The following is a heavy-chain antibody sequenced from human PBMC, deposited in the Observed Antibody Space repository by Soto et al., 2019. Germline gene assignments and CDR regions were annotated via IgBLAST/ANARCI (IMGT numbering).Heavy chain of an antibody. CDR1: GYSISSDYY. CDR3: ARGTYGSGSYYPFDY. V-gene: IGHV4-38-2*01. Sequence: PSETLSLTCAVSGYSISSDYYWGWIRQPPGKGLEWIGSIYHSGSTYYNPSLKSRVTMSVDTSKNQFSLKLSSVTAADTAVYYCARGTYGSGSYYPFDYWGQGTLVTVSS. J-gene: IGHJ4*02. CDR2: IYHSGST. D-gene: IGHD3-10*01.